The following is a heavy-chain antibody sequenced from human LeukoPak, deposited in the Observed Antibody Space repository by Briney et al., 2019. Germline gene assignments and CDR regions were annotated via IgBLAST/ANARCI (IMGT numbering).Heavy chain of an antibody. CDR2: ISGYNGNT. CDR3: ARDIAAAGNIDY. J-gene: IGHJ4*02. V-gene: IGHV1-18*01. Sequence: GASVKVSCKASGGTFSSYAISWVRQASGQGLEWMGWISGYNGNTNYAQQLQGRVTMTTDTSTSTAYMELRSLRSDDTAVYYCARDIAAAGNIDYWGQGTLVTVSS. D-gene: IGHD6-13*01. CDR1: GGTFSSYA.